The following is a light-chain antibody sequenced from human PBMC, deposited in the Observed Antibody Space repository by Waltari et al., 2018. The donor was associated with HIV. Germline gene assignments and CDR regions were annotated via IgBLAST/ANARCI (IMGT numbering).Light chain of an antibody. Sequence: DIQMTQSPSTLSASVGDRVTITCRASQSISSWLAWNQQKPGKAPNLLIYKASTLESGVPSRLSGSGSGTEFTLTISSLQPDDFATYYCQQYHSYPLTFGGGTKVEIK. CDR1: QSISSW. CDR2: KAS. J-gene: IGKJ4*01. CDR3: QQYHSYPLT. V-gene: IGKV1-5*03.